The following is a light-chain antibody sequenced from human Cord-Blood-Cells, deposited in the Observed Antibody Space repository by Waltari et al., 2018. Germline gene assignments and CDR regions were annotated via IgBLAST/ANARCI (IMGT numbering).Light chain of an antibody. V-gene: IGKV3-20*01. CDR2: GAS. CDR1: QSVSSSY. J-gene: IGKJ3*01. CDR3: QQYGSSLFT. Sequence: EIVLTQSPGTLSLSPGERATLSCRASQSVSSSYLAWYQQKPGQTPKLLIYGASIRATGIPDMFSGSGSGTDFTLTISRLEPEDFAVYYCQQYGSSLFTFGPGTKVDIK.